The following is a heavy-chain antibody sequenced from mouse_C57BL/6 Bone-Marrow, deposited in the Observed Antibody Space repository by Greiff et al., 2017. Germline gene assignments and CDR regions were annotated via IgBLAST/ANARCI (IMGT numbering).Heavy chain of an antibody. CDR3: ARNNYYGSSYLYYYAMDY. D-gene: IGHD1-1*01. CDR1: GFSLTSYA. V-gene: IGHV2-9-1*01. Sequence: QVQLKESGPGLVAPSQSLSITCPVSGFSLTSYAISWVRPPPGKGLEWLGVIWTGGGPNYNSALKSRLSISKDNSKSQVFLKMNSLQTDDTARYYCARNNYYGSSYLYYYAMDYWGQGTSVTVSS. J-gene: IGHJ4*01. CDR2: IWTGGGP.